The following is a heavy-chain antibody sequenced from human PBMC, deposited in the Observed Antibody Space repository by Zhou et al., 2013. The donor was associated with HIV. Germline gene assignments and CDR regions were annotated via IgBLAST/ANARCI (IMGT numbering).Heavy chain of an antibody. CDR1: GGSISSFY. D-gene: IGHD3-10*01. CDR2: IYTSGST. CDR3: VRWFGQLFYYGMDV. Sequence: QVQLQVSGPGLVKPSETLSLTCTVSGGSISSFYWSWIRQPPGKGLEWIGYIYTSGSTNYNPSLKSRVTISIDTSKNQFSLKLSSVTAADTAMYYCVRWFGQLFYYGMDVWGQGTTVTVSS. J-gene: IGHJ6*02. V-gene: IGHV4-4*09.